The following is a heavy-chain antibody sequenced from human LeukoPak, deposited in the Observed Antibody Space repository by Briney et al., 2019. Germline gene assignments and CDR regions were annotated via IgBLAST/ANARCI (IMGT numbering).Heavy chain of an antibody. CDR2: IHPHGIF. D-gene: IGHD5-24*01. V-gene: IGHV4-34*01. Sequence: SETLSLTCAVHGGSCDDYYCSWIRQPPGKGLEWIGEIHPHGIFYYNSSLTSRVTISIDTSKSQFSLRLTSVAAADTALYYCARGRDRSKAGDLWGQGSLVIVSS. CDR3: ARGRDRSKAGDL. J-gene: IGHJ5*02. CDR1: GGSCDDYY.